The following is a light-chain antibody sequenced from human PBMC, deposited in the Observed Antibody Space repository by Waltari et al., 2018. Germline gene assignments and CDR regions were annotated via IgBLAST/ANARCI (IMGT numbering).Light chain of an antibody. CDR2: DTS. CDR1: TGAVTRGPS. V-gene: IGLV7-46*01. CDR3: LLSYSGARPVV. Sequence: QAVVTQEPSLTVSPGGTVTLTCGSSTGAVTRGPSPYWFQQKPGQAPRTLIYDTSNKHAWTPARFSGSLLGGKAALTLSGAQPEDEAEYYCLLSYSGARPVVFGGGTKLTVL. J-gene: IGLJ2*01.